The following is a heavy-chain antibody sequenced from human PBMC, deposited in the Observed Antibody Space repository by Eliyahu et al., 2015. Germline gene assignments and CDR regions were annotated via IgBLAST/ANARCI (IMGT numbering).Heavy chain of an antibody. CDR3: AGADIAVVGFYYNYYMDV. Sequence: QVQLVQSGAEVKKPGASVKVSCKASGYTFTSHYIHWVRQAPGQGLEWMGLINPSGGSTGYAQRFQGRVTMTRDTSTNTVYMELSGLRSEDTAVYYCAGADIAVVGFYYNYYMDVWGKGTTVTVSS. J-gene: IGHJ6*03. CDR1: GYTFTSHY. V-gene: IGHV1-46*03. CDR2: INPSGGST. D-gene: IGHD6-19*01.